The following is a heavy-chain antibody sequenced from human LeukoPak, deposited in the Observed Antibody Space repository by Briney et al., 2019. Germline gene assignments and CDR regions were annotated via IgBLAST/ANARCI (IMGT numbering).Heavy chain of an antibody. V-gene: IGHV3-23*01. CDR3: AKVNFYCSSTSCFQSWFDP. J-gene: IGHJ5*02. Sequence: GGSLRLSCAASGFTFSSYAMSWVRQAPGKGLEWVSAISGSGGSTYYADSVKGRFTISRDNSKSTLYLQMNSLRAEDTAVYYCAKVNFYCSSTSCFQSWFDPWGQGTLVTVSS. D-gene: IGHD2-2*01. CDR2: ISGSGGST. CDR1: GFTFSSYA.